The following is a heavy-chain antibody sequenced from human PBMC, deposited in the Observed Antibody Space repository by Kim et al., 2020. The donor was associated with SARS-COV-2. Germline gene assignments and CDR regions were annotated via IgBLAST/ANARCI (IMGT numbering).Heavy chain of an antibody. CDR1: GYTFTSYA. CDR2: INTNTGNP. CDR3: ARDPGVSTIFGVVFRNPNYYGMDV. J-gene: IGHJ6*02. D-gene: IGHD3-3*01. Sequence: ASVKVSCKASGYTFTSYAMNWVRQAPGQGLEWMGWINTNTGNPTYAQGFTGRFVFSLDTSVSTAYLQISSLKAEDTAVYYCARDPGVSTIFGVVFRNPNYYGMDVWGQGTTVTVSS. V-gene: IGHV7-4-1*02.